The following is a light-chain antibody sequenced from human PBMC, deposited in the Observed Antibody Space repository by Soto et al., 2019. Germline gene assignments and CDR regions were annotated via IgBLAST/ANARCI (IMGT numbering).Light chain of an antibody. V-gene: IGLV1-44*01. CDR1: NSNIGSNT. CDR2: TNN. J-gene: IGLJ7*01. CDR3: AAWDDSLNGHAV. Sequence: QSVLTQPPPASGTPGQRGTISCSGGNSNIGSNTVIWYQHLPGTAPKLLIYTNNQRPSGVPDRFSASKSGTSASLAISGLQSEDEADYYCAAWDDSLNGHAVFGGGTQLTVL.